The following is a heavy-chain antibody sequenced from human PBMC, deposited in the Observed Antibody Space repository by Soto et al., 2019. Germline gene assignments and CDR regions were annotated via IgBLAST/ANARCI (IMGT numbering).Heavy chain of an antibody. D-gene: IGHD2-15*01. V-gene: IGHV1-2*02. CDR3: ARDIIVVLGGTLHYYGMDV. CDR2: INPNSGGT. CDR1: GYTFTGYY. Sequence: GASVKVSCKASGYTFTGYYMHWVRQAPGQGLEWMGWINPNSGGTNYAQKFQGRVTMTRDTSIGTAYMELSRLRSDDTAVYYCARDIIVVLGGTLHYYGMDVWGQGTTVTVSS. J-gene: IGHJ6*02.